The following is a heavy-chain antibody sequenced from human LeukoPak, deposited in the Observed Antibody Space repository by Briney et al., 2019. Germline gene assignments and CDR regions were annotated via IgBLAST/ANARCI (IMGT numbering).Heavy chain of an antibody. CDR1: GGSISSYY. D-gene: IGHD2-21*01. V-gene: IGHV4-59*01. CDR2: IYHSGST. J-gene: IGHJ4*02. CDR3: AAYCGTSTCSGEGLDY. Sequence: PSETLSLTCTVSGGSISSYYRSWIRQPPGKGLEWIGYIYHSGSTNYNPSLKSRVTMSVDTSKNQFSLKLSSVTAADTAVYYCAAYCGTSTCSGEGLDYWGQGTLVTVSS.